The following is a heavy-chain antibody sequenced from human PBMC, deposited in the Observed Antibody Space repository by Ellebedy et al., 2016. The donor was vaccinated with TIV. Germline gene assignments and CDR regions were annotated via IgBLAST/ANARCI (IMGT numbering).Heavy chain of an antibody. CDR2: IYLSGNT. V-gene: IGHV4-39*01. J-gene: IGHJ6*02. CDR3: ARQQVSFNTLDV. D-gene: IGHD3-16*02. CDR1: GGSFSSSSHY. Sequence: GSLRLSXTVSGGSFSSSSHYWAWIRQPPGKGLEWIGSIYLSGNTYYNPSLKSRVTMSLDTSQSQLSLRLSSVTAADTAVYFCARQQVSFNTLDVWGHGTTVTVSS.